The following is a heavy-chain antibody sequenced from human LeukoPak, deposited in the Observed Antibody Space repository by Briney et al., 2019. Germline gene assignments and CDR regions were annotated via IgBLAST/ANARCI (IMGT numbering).Heavy chain of an antibody. D-gene: IGHD2-21*02. J-gene: IGHJ5*02. CDR3: ARVSPSVVTPYAFDP. Sequence: KTSETLSLTCTVSGGSINTYYGSWIRQPPGKGLEWIGYIYSSGSTNYNPSLKGRVTISIDTSRNQFSLRLPSVTPADTAVYYCARVSPSVVTPYAFDPWGQGTLVTVSS. V-gene: IGHV4-59*01. CDR2: IYSSGST. CDR1: GGSINTYY.